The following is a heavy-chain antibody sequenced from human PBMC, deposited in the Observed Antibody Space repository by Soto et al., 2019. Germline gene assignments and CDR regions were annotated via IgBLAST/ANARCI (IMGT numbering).Heavy chain of an antibody. D-gene: IGHD3-10*01. Sequence: EVQLLESGGGLVQPGGSLRLSCAASGFTFSSYAMSWVRQAPGKGLEWVSAISGSGGSTYYADSVKGRFTISRDNPKNTLYLQMNSLRAEDTAVYYCAKDSPEPRLWFGERLYYFDYWGQGTLVTVSS. CDR3: AKDSPEPRLWFGERLYYFDY. CDR1: GFTFSSYA. J-gene: IGHJ4*02. CDR2: ISGSGGST. V-gene: IGHV3-23*01.